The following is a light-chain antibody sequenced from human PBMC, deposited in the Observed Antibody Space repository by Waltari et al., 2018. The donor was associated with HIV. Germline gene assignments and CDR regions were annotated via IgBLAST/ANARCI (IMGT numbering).Light chain of an antibody. CDR3: SSYTSSNTLV. CDR1: SSDVGGYNY. Sequence: QSALTQPASVSGSPGQSITISCTGTSSDVGGYNYVSWYQQHPGKAPKSIIYAVSYRPSGVSDRFSGSKSGNTASLTISGLQAEDEADYYCSSYTSSNTLVFGGGTKLTVL. CDR2: AVS. V-gene: IGLV2-14*01. J-gene: IGLJ2*01.